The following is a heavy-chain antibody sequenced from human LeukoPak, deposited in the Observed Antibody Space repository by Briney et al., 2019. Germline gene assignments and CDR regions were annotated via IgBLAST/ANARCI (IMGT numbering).Heavy chain of an antibody. V-gene: IGHV4-61*02. Sequence: SQTLSLTCTVSGGSISSGSYYWSWIRQPAGKGLEWIGRIYTSGRTNYNPSLKSRVTISVDTSKNQFSLKLSSVTAADTAVYYCARDLGIVVVPAAPDVWGKGTTVTVSS. CDR1: GGSISSGSYY. D-gene: IGHD2-2*01. CDR2: IYTSGRT. CDR3: ARDLGIVVVPAAPDV. J-gene: IGHJ6*04.